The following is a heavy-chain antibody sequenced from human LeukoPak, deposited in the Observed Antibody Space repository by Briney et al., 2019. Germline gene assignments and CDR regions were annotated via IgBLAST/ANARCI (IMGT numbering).Heavy chain of an antibody. CDR2: ISYDGSNK. Sequence: GGSLRLSCAASGSTFSSYAMHWVRQAPGKGLEWVAVISYDGSNKYYADSVKGRFTISRDNSKNTLYLQMNSLRAEDTAVYYCARDFEYSSSGGGAFDIWGQGTMVTVSS. J-gene: IGHJ3*02. CDR1: GSTFSSYA. CDR3: ARDFEYSSSGGGAFDI. D-gene: IGHD6-6*01. V-gene: IGHV3-30-3*01.